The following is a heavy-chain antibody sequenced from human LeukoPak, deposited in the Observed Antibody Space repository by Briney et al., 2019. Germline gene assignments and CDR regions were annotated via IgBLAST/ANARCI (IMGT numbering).Heavy chain of an antibody. J-gene: IGHJ3*02. V-gene: IGHV3-30*02. Sequence: AGSLTLSCAASGFTISSYGMHWVRQAPGKGLEWVAFIRYDGSNKYYADSVKGRFTISRDNSKKTLYLQMNSLRAEDTAVYFCARYQWPNFFNIWGQGTMVTVSS. CDR1: GFTISSYG. CDR2: IRYDGSNK. CDR3: ARYQWPNFFNI. D-gene: IGHD6-19*01.